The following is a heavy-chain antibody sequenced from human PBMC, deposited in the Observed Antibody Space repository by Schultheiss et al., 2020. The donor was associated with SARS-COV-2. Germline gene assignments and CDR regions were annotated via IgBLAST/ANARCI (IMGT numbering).Heavy chain of an antibody. CDR3: ARDGYNRGLGSDFDY. CDR1: GGSVSSGSYY. J-gene: IGHJ4*02. D-gene: IGHD5-24*01. CDR2: IYYSGST. Sequence: GSLRLSCTVSGGSVSSGSYYWSWIRQPPGKGLEWIGYIYYSGSTNYNPSLKSRVTISVDTSKNQFSLKLSSVTAADTAVYYCARDGYNRGLGSDFDYWGQGTLVTVSS. V-gene: IGHV4-61*01.